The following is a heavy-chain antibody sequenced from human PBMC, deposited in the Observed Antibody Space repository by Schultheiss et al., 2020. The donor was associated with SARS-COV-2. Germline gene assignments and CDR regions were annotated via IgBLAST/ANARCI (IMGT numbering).Heavy chain of an antibody. CDR1: GGSIRSGGYY. V-gene: IGHV4-61*08. CDR2: IYYSGST. CDR3: AKDIRRYSSSWLAGGVFDY. D-gene: IGHD6-13*01. J-gene: IGHJ4*02. Sequence: SQTLSLTCTVSGGSIRSGGYYWSWIRQPPGKGLEWIGYIYYSGSTNYNPSLKSRVTISVDTSKNQFSLQLNSVTPEDTALYYCAKDIRRYSSSWLAGGVFDYWGQGTLVTVSS.